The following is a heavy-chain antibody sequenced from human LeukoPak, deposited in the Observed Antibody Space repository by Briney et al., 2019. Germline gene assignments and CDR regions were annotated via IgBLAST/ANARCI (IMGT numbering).Heavy chain of an antibody. D-gene: IGHD2-2*02. V-gene: IGHV1-18*04. CDR2: ISAYNGNT. CDR3: AREAPYTGAFDI. J-gene: IGHJ3*02. CDR1: GYTFTSYY. Sequence: ASVKVSCKAAGYTFTSYYIHWVRQAPGQGLEWMGWISAYNGNTNYAQKLQGRVTMTTDTSTSTAYMELRSLRSDDTAVYYCAREAPYTGAFDIWGQGTMVTVSS.